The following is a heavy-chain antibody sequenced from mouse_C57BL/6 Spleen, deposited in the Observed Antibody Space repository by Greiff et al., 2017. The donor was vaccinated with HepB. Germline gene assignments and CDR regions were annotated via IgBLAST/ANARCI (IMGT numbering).Heavy chain of an antibody. V-gene: IGHV5-17*01. CDR3: ARPRYYDYDGYYFDY. J-gene: IGHJ2*01. CDR2: ISSGSSTI. Sequence: EVMLVESGGGLVKPGGSLKLSCAASGFTFSDYGMHWVRQAPEKGLEWVAYISSGSSTIYYADTVKGRFTIARDNAKNTLFLQMTSLRSEDTAMYYCARPRYYDYDGYYFDYWGQGTTLTVSS. D-gene: IGHD2-4*01. CDR1: GFTFSDYG.